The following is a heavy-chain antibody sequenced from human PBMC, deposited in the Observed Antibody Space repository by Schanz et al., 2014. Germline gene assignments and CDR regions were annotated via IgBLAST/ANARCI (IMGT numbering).Heavy chain of an antibody. J-gene: IGHJ4*02. CDR2: INPSSGTT. D-gene: IGHD2-2*01. CDR1: GYTFNNHG. V-gene: IGHV1-46*02. CDR3: ARGGFFDSTSFDS. Sequence: QVQLVQSGAEVKKPGASATVPCKASGYTFNNHGISWVRQAPGQGLEWMGKINPSSGTTRIAQNFQGRLTVTRDTSTSTVNMELSSLRSEDTAVYYCARGGFFDSTSFDSWGQGTLVAVSS.